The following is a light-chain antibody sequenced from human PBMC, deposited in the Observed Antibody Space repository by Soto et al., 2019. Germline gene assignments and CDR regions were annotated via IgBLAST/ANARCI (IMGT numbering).Light chain of an antibody. Sequence: AILMTQSPSSLSASVGDRVTITCRESQGIRNDLAWYQQTPGKAPKLLIYEASTLQSGVPSRFSGSYSGTDFTLTIGSLQPEDFATYYCLQDFKYPRTFGQGTKVDIK. CDR1: QGIRND. CDR2: EAS. V-gene: IGKV1-6*01. CDR3: LQDFKYPRT. J-gene: IGKJ1*01.